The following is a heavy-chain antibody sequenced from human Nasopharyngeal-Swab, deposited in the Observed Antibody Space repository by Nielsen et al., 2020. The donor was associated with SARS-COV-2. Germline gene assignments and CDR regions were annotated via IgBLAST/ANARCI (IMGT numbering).Heavy chain of an antibody. CDR2: ISYDGSNK. CDR3: AKARRTGRWYYYGMDV. J-gene: IGHJ6*02. V-gene: IGHV3-30*18. D-gene: IGHD4-23*01. Sequence: SLKISCAASGFTFSSYGMHWVRQAPGKGLEWVAVISYDGSNKYYADSVKGRFTISRDNSKNTLYLQMNSLRAEDTAVYYCAKARRTGRWYYYGMDVWGQGTTVTVPS. CDR1: GFTFSSYG.